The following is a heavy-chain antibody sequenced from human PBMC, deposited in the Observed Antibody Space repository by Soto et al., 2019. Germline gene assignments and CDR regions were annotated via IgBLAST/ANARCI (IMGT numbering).Heavy chain of an antibody. V-gene: IGHV1-69*12. J-gene: IGHJ6*02. CDR2: IMPVFRRP. D-gene: IGHD1-1*01. Sequence: QVQLVQSGAEVKKPGSSVKVSCKASGGTFRTSAISWVRQAPGQGLEWVGGIMPVFRRPKYAQNFQGRVTMTADESTSTAYTELSSLRSDDTAVYYCARDKDRLQLGGNYYYILDVWGQGTAVTVSS. CDR1: GGTFRTSA. CDR3: ARDKDRLQLGGNYYYILDV.